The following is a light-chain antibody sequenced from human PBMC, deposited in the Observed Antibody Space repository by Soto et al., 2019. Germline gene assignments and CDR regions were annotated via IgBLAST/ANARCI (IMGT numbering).Light chain of an antibody. CDR3: QQSYSSPPT. CDR1: QSISSY. CDR2: AAS. Sequence: DIQMTQSPSSLSASVGDRVTITCRASQSISSYLNRYQQQPGKAPKLLIYAASSLQSGVPSRFGGSGSGTDFTLTISSLQPEDFATYYCQQSYSSPPTFGQGTKVEIK. V-gene: IGKV1-39*01. J-gene: IGKJ1*01.